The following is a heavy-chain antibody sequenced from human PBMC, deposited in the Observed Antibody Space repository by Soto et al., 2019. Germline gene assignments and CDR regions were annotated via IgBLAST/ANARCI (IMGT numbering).Heavy chain of an antibody. CDR3: AKDRRGNDFWSGYPLYYYGMDV. Sequence: GGSLRLSCAASGFTVSSYGMHWVRQAPGKGLEWVAVISYDGSNKYYADSVKGRFTISRDNSKNTLYLQMNSLRAEETAVYYCAKDRRGNDFWSGYPLYYYGMDVWGQGTTVTVSS. CDR2: ISYDGSNK. CDR1: GFTVSSYG. J-gene: IGHJ6*02. D-gene: IGHD3-3*01. V-gene: IGHV3-30*18.